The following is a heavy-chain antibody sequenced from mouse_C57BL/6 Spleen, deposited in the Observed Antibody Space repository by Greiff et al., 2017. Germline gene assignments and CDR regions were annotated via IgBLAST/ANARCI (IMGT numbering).Heavy chain of an antibody. V-gene: IGHV1-49*01. Sequence: LQQSGAELVRPGSSVKLSCKDSYFAFLASAMHWVKQRPGHGLEWIGSFTMYRDATEYSENFQGQATLTANTSSSTAYMERSSLTSEDSAVYYWSREPLICYDYDRGYYYAMDYWGQGTSVTVAS. J-gene: IGHJ4*01. CDR2: FTMYRDAT. CDR1: YFAFLASA. D-gene: IGHD2-4*01. CDR3: SREPLICYDYDRGYYYAMDY.